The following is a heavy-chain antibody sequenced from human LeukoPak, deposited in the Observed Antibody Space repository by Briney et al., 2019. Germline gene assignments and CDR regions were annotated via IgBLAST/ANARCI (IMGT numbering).Heavy chain of an antibody. J-gene: IGHJ1*01. CDR1: GGSFSGYY. D-gene: IGHD2-2*01. CDR2: IKHSEST. V-gene: IGHV4-34*01. Sequence: SETLSLTCAVYGGSFSGYYWSWIRQPPGKGVEWIGEIKHSESTSYNPSPKSRVPISVDTSKNQFSLKLTSVPAADTAVYYCARRLGYCSRPSCHAAESFQNSGQGTLVTASS. CDR3: ARRLGYCSRPSCHAAESFQN.